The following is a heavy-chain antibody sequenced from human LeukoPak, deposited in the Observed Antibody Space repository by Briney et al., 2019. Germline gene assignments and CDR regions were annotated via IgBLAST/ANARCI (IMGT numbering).Heavy chain of an antibody. CDR2: FYHSGIT. D-gene: IGHD3-3*01. Sequence: GSLRLSCAASAFTVSNSYMSWVRQAPGKGLEWIGSFYHSGITYYNPSLKSRVTISVEMSKNQFSLKLSSVTAADTAVYYCARGVRITIFGVVPYFDYWGQGTLVTVSS. CDR3: ARGVRITIFGVVPYFDY. CDR1: AFTVSNSY. V-gene: IGHV4-38-2*01. J-gene: IGHJ4*02.